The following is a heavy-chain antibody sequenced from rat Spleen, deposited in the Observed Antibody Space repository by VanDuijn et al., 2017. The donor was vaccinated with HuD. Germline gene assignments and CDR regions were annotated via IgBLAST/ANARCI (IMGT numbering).Heavy chain of an antibody. J-gene: IGHJ2*01. D-gene: IGHD1-9*01. CDR3: ARRHYGYTDYFDY. CDR1: GFTFSNCD. Sequence: EVQLVESGGGLVQPGRSMKLSCVASGFTFSNCDMAWVRQAPKKGLEWVAYISYGDSSGHSSTYYRDSVKGRFTISRDNAKSTLSLQMDSLRSDDTATYYCARRHYGYTDYFDYWGQGVMVTVSS. V-gene: IGHV5-25*01. CDR2: ISYGDSSGHSST.